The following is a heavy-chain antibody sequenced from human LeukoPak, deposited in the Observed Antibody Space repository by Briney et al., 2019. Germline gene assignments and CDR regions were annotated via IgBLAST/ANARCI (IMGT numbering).Heavy chain of an antibody. Sequence: GGSLRLSCAASGFTFSSYWMSWVRQAPGKGLEWVANIKQDGSEKYYVNSVRGRFTISRDNAKNSLYLQMNSLRAEDTAVYYCASVYYDFWSGYYPFDYWGQGTLVTVPS. V-gene: IGHV3-7*01. CDR3: ASVYYDFWSGYYPFDY. J-gene: IGHJ4*02. CDR2: IKQDGSEK. D-gene: IGHD3-3*01. CDR1: GFTFSSYW.